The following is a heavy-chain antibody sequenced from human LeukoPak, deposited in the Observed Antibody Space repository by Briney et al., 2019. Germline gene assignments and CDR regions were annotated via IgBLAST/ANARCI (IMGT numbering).Heavy chain of an antibody. V-gene: IGHV4-30-4*08. D-gene: IGHD5-18*01. CDR2: IYYSGST. CDR1: GGSISSGDYY. CDR3: ARFSGAMGAFDI. Sequence: PSETLSLTYTVSGGSISSGDYYWSWIRQPPGKGLGWIGYIYYSGSTYYNPSLKSRVTISVDTSKNQFSLKLSSVTAADTAVYYCARFSGAMGAFDIWGQGTMVTVSS. J-gene: IGHJ3*02.